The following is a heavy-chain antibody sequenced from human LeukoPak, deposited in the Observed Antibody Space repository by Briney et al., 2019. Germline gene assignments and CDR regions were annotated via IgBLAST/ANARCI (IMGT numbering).Heavy chain of an antibody. CDR3: ARGHYPRDRFDP. D-gene: IGHD1-26*01. CDR2: MNPNSGNT. CDR1: GYTFTSYD. Sequence: ASVKVSCKASGYTFTSYDINWVRQATGQGLEWMGWMNPNSGNTGYAQKFQGRVTITRNTSISTAYMELSSLRSEDTAVYYCARGHYPRDRFDPWGQGTLATVSS. V-gene: IGHV1-8*03. J-gene: IGHJ5*02.